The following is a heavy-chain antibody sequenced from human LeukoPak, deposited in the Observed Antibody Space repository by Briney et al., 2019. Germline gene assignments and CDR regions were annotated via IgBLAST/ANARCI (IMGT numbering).Heavy chain of an antibody. CDR3: ARHLKIVVVPAAIQH. V-gene: IGHV4-30-4*08. CDR1: GGSISSGDYY. J-gene: IGHJ1*01. CDR2: IYYSGRA. D-gene: IGHD2-2*01. Sequence: TLSLTCTVSGGSISSGDYYWSWIRQPPGKGLEWIGYIYYSGRAYYNPSLKSRVTISVDTSKNQFSLKLSSVTAADTAVYYCARHLKIVVVPAAIQHWGQGTLVTVSS.